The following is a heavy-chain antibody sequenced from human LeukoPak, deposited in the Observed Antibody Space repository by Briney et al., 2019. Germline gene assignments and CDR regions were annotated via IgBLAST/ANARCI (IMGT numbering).Heavy chain of an antibody. D-gene: IGHD2-2*02. CDR1: GGSISSSDSS. J-gene: IGHJ5*02. CDR3: ARHPPRDCSSSSCYKRWFDP. Sequence: PSETLSLTCTVSGGSISSSDSSWGWIRQPPGKGLEWIGSMYYSGSTYYNPSLKSRVTISVDTSKNQFSLKLNSVTAADTAVYYCARHPPRDCSSSSCYKRWFDPWGQGTLVTVSS. CDR2: MYYSGST. V-gene: IGHV4-39*01.